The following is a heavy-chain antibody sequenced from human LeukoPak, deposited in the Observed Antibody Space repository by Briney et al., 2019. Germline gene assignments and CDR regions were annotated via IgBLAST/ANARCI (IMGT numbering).Heavy chain of an antibody. J-gene: IGHJ4*02. CDR2: ISSSSYI. Sequence: GGSLRLSCAASGFTFSTYSMNWVRQAPGKGLEWVSSISSSSYIYYADSVKGRFIISRDNSKNTLYLEMNSLRVEDTAMYYCAREGFTEDTPLALDYWGQGTLVTVSS. CDR3: AREGFTEDTPLALDY. D-gene: IGHD5-18*01. CDR1: GFTFSTYS. V-gene: IGHV3-21*01.